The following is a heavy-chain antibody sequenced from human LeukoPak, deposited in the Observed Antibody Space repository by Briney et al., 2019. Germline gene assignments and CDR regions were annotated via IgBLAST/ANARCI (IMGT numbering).Heavy chain of an antibody. J-gene: IGHJ6*02. V-gene: IGHV3-23*01. CDR2: INGGGGGS. CDR1: GFTFSDYA. D-gene: IGHD5-12*01. CDR3: AREGWLDV. Sequence: GGSLRLSCVGSGFTFSDYAMSWVRQAPGKGLEWVAAINGGGGGSRNAESLKGRFTISRDNAKNSLYLQMNSLRAEDTAVYYCAREGWLDVWGQGTTVTVSS.